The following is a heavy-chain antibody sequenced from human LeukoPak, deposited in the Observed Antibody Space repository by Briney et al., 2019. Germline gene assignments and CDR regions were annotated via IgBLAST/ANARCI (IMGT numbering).Heavy chain of an antibody. V-gene: IGHV4-34*01. CDR1: GGSFSGYY. CDR3: AREQGGYDYVWGSYRYTNWFDP. Sequence: SETLSLTCAVYGGSFSGYYWSWIRQPPGKGLEWIGEINHSGGTNYNPSLKSRVTISVDTSKNQFSLKLSSVTAADTAVYYCAREQGGYDYVWGSYRYTNWFDPWGQGTLVTVSS. J-gene: IGHJ5*02. D-gene: IGHD3-16*02. CDR2: INHSGGT.